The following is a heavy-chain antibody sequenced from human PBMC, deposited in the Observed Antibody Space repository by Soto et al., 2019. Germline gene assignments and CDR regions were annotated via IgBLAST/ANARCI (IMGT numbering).Heavy chain of an antibody. D-gene: IGHD2-8*01. J-gene: IGHJ1*01. Sequence: SETLSLTCTVSGGSTISGGDYWILIRQHPGTGLEWIGHSSYSGSTYYNTALKRRVTISVDTSRNQCSLLVNSVTAAGTAGDYCARVVFFCGQGALVPVSS. V-gene: IGHV4-31*03. CDR2: SSYSGST. CDR1: GGSTISGGDY. CDR3: ARVVFF.